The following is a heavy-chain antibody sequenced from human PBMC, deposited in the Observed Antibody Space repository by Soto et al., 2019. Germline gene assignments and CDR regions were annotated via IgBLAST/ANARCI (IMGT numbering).Heavy chain of an antibody. Sequence: EVQVLESGGGLVQPGGSLRLSCAASGFTFNKYAMSWVRQAPGKGLEWVSSISGSGGSTYYAASVKGRFTISTNNSNKTTHLQMNSLTAAEPALDYCAKECATGGSHGAHWGRSTLAGVS. CDR1: GFTFNKYA. CDR2: ISGSGGST. CDR3: AKECATGGSHGAH. D-gene: IGHD1-26*01. V-gene: IGHV3-23*01. J-gene: IGHJ1*01.